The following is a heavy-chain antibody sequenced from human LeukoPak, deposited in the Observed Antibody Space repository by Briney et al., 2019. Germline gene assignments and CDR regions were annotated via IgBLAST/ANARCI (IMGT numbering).Heavy chain of an antibody. CDR3: ARGQYYPYYDFWSGYQDNWFDP. J-gene: IGHJ5*02. CDR1: GGSISSHY. CDR2: IYYSGST. D-gene: IGHD3-3*01. Sequence: KPSETLSLTCTVSGGSISSHYWSWIRQPPGKGLEGIGYIYYSGSTNYNPSLKSRVTISVDTSKNQFSLKLSSVTAADTAVYYCARGQYYPYYDFWSGYQDNWFDPWGQGTLVTVSS. V-gene: IGHV4-59*11.